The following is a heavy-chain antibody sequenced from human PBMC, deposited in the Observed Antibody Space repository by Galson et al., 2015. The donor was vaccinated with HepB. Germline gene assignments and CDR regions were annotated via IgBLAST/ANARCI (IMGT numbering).Heavy chain of an antibody. J-gene: IGHJ3*02. Sequence: SLRLSCAASGFTFSTYGMHWVRQAPGKGLEWVAVISYDGNNKYYTDSVKGRFTIPRDNSKNTLYLQMNSLRAEDTAVYHCAKGGANWGRFDIWGKGQWSPSLQ. D-gene: IGHD7-27*01. CDR3: AKGGANWGRFDI. CDR2: ISYDGNNK. CDR1: GFTFSTYG. V-gene: IGHV3-30*18.